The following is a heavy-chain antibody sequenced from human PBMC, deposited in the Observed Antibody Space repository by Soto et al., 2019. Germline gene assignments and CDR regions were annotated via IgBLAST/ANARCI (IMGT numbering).Heavy chain of an antibody. CDR2: ISGSGGST. D-gene: IGHD5-12*01. J-gene: IGHJ4*02. V-gene: IGHV3-23*01. Sequence: GGSLRLSCTASGFTFSSYAMSWVRQAPGKGLEWVSAISGSGGSTYYADSVKGRFTISRDNSKNTLYLQMNSLRAEDTAVYYCAKDSEMATIPPNNFDYWGQGTLVTVSS. CDR1: GFTFSSYA. CDR3: AKDSEMATIPPNNFDY.